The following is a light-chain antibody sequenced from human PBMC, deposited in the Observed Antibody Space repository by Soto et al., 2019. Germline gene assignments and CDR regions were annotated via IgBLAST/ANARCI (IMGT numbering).Light chain of an antibody. Sequence: QSALTQPASVSGSPGQSITISCTGTSSDVGGYNYVSWYQQHPGKAPKLIIYDVSNRPSGVSNRFSGSKSCNTASLTISGLQAEDEADYYCSSYTTSSPHVVFGGGTKLTVL. CDR3: SSYTTSSPHVV. CDR1: SSDVGGYNY. CDR2: DVS. V-gene: IGLV2-14*01. J-gene: IGLJ2*01.